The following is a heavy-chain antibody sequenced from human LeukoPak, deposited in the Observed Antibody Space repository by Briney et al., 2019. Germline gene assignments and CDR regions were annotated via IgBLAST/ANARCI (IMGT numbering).Heavy chain of an antibody. CDR2: ISAYNGNT. J-gene: IGHJ6*03. CDR1: GYTFTSYG. Sequence: GASVKVSCKASGYTFTSYGISWVRQAPGQGLEWMGGISAYNGNTNYAQKLQGRVTMTTDTSTSTAYMELRSLRSDDTAVYYCARNSAADYYYYYYMDVWGKGTTVTVSS. V-gene: IGHV1-18*01. D-gene: IGHD6-13*01. CDR3: ARNSAADYYYYYYMDV.